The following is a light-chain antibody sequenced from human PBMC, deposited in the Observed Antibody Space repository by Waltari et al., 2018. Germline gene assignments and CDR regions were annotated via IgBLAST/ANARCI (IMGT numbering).Light chain of an antibody. CDR3: MQALQTPRT. CDR1: QSLLHGNGYNY. V-gene: IGKV2-28*01. J-gene: IGKJ1*01. Sequence: DIVMTQSPLSLPVTPGEPASISCRSSQSLLHGNGYNYLDWYLQKPGQSPQLLIYLNSHRASGVPARFSGSGSGTDFTLKISRVEAEDVGVYYCMQALQTPRTFGQGTKVEIK. CDR2: LNS.